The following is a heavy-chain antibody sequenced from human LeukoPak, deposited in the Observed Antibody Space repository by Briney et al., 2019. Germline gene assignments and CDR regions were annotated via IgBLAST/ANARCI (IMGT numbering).Heavy chain of an antibody. CDR3: AKGLGGVIVKDFDY. Sequence: GGSLRLSCAASGFTFDDYAMHWVRQAPGKGLEWVSGISWNSGSIGYADSVKGRFTISGDNAKNSLYLQMNSLRAEDTALYYCAKGLGGVIVKDFDYWGQGTLVTVSS. V-gene: IGHV3-9*01. CDR2: ISWNSGSI. CDR1: GFTFDDYA. D-gene: IGHD3-16*02. J-gene: IGHJ4*02.